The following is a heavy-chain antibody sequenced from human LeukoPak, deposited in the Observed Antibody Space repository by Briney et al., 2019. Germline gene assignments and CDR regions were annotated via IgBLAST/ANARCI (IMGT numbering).Heavy chain of an antibody. D-gene: IGHD3-10*01. V-gene: IGHV4-30-4*01. CDR3: ARFTGRYGSGSYYFDY. CDR1: GGSISSGDYY. CDR2: IYYSGST. J-gene: IGHJ4*02. Sequence: SQTLSLTCTVSGGSISSGDYYWSWIRQPPGKGLEWIGYIYYSGSTYYNPSLKSRVTISLDTSKNQFSLKLSSVTAADTTVYYCARFTGRYGSGSYYFDYWGQGSLVTVSS.